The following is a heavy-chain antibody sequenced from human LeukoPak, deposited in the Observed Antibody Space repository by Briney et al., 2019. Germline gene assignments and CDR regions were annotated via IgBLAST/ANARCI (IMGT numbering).Heavy chain of an antibody. J-gene: IGHJ5*02. CDR1: GGSVSSTNDY. D-gene: IGHD1-26*01. Sequence: KPSETLSLTCTVSGGSVSSTNDYWSWIRQPPGKGLEWVGFFSYNVHSDYNPSLKSRVTISVDTSKNQFSLKLSSVTAADTAVYYCARGHYNGIHPLHWFDPWGQGTLVTVSS. CDR3: ARGHYNGIHPLHWFDP. CDR2: FSYNVHS. V-gene: IGHV4-61*01.